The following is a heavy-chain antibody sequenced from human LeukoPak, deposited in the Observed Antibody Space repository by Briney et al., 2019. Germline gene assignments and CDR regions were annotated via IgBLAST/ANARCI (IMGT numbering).Heavy chain of an antibody. Sequence: GGSLRLSCAASGFTFSSCAMNWVRQAPGKGLEWAALISYDGSNKYYADSVKGRFTISRDNSKNTLYLQMNSLRAEDTAVYYCARVAEWELRGPYRDAFDIWGQGTMVTVSS. CDR2: ISYDGSNK. CDR3: ARVAEWELRGPYRDAFDI. J-gene: IGHJ3*02. D-gene: IGHD1-26*01. V-gene: IGHV3-30*04. CDR1: GFTFSSCA.